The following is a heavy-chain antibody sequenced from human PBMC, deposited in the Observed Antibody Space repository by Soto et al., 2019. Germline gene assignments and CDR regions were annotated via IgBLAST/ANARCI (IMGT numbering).Heavy chain of an antibody. CDR3: ARAVVGYCSSTSCYGPGD. CDR1: GFTFSSYW. J-gene: IGHJ4*02. V-gene: IGHV3-7*03. Sequence: EVQLVESGGGLVQPGGSLRLSCAASGFTFSSYWMSWVRQAPGKGLEGVANIKQDGSGKYYVDSVKGRFTISRDNAKNSLYLQMNSLRAEDTAVYYCARAVVGYCSSTSCYGPGDWGQGTLVTVSS. D-gene: IGHD2-2*01. CDR2: IKQDGSGK.